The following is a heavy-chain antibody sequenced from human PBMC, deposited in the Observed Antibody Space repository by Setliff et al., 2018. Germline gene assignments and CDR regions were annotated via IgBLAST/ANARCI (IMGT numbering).Heavy chain of an antibody. J-gene: IGHJ4*02. V-gene: IGHV4-4*08. CDR2: IYTGGST. CDR1: GVSVSRHY. D-gene: IGHD3-10*01. Sequence: PSETLSLTCIVSGVSVSRHYWSWIRQPPGKTLEWIGYIYTGGSTTYNPSLKSRVTLSLDTSKNHLSLNLTSVTAADTAVYYCARGYYNGRGYYYLPCSFDSWGRGIVVTVSS. CDR3: ARGYYNGRGYYYLPCSFDS.